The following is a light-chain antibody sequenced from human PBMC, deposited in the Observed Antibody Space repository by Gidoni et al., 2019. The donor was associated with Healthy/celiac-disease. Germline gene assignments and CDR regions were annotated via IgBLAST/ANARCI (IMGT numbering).Light chain of an antibody. CDR1: QGISSW. CDR2: AAS. CDR3: QQANIFPLT. V-gene: IGKV1-12*01. Sequence: EIQRTQSPSSVSASVGDRVTITCRARQGISSWLAWYQQKPGNAPQLLIYAASRLQSRVPSRFSGGVSGTGFTLTISSPQPGDFATYYCQQANIFPLTFGGGTKVEIK. J-gene: IGKJ4*01.